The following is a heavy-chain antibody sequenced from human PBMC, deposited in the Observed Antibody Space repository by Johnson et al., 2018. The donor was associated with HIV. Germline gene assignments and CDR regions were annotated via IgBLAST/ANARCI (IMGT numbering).Heavy chain of an antibody. CDR3: AIDDDYSKVRAFDI. J-gene: IGHJ3*02. CDR1: GFTFSSYW. D-gene: IGHD4-11*01. V-gene: IGHV3-7*01. Sequence: VQLVESGGGLVQPGGSLRLSCVASGFTFSSYWMSWVRQAPGKGLECVANIKQDARETYYVDSLTGRFTISSDNAKNSLYLQMNSLRAEDTAVYYCAIDDDYSKVRAFDIWGQGTMVTVSS. CDR2: IKQDARET.